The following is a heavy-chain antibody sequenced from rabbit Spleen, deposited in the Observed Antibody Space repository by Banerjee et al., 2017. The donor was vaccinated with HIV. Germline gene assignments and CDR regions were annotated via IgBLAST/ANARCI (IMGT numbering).Heavy chain of an antibody. CDR1: GFSFSDGYW. J-gene: IGHJ4*01. D-gene: IGHD2-1*01. CDR2: IYAGSSAYT. Sequence: QEQLVESGGGLVQPEGSLTLTCTASGFSFSDGYWMCWVRQAPGKGPEWIACIYAGSSAYTNYASWAKGRFTISKTSSTTVTLQLDSLTAADTATYFCLRDRANIGGDYGPYYFDLWGQGTLVTVS. CDR3: LRDRANIGGDYGPYYFDL. V-gene: IGHV1S45*01.